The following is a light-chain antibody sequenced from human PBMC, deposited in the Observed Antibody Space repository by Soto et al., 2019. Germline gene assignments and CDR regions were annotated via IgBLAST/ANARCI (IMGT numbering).Light chain of an antibody. CDR3: QQTKTFLPLT. CDR1: QGISNW. CDR2: GAS. V-gene: IGKV1-12*01. J-gene: IGKJ4*01. Sequence: DIQMTQSPSSVSASVGDRVTITCRASQGISNWLAWYQQQPGKAPKLLIYGASSLQSGVPSRFSGGGSGTHFTLIISSLQPEDFVTYYCQQTKTFLPLTFCGGNKVEI.